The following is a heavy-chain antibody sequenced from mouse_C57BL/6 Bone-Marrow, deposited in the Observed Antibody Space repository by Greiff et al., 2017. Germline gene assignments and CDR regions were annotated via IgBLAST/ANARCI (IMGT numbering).Heavy chain of an antibody. CDR1: GYTFTSYG. D-gene: IGHD2-3*01. V-gene: IGHV1-81*01. J-gene: IGHJ1*03. CDR2: IYPRCGNT. Sequence: QVQLQQSGAELARPGASVKLSCKASGYTFTSYGISWVKQRTGQGLEWIGEIYPRCGNTYYNEKFKGKATLTADKSSSTAYMELRSLTSEDAAVYFCARGWLLWYFDVWGTGTTVTVSS. CDR3: ARGWLLWYFDV.